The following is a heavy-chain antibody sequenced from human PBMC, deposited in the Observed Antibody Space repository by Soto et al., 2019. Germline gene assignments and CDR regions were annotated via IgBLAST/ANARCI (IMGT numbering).Heavy chain of an antibody. V-gene: IGHV3-23*01. CDR1: GFTFSSYA. Sequence: PGGSLRLSCAASGFTFSSYAMSWVRQAPGKGLEWVSAISGSGGSTYYADSVKGRFTISRDNSKNTLYLQMNSLRAEDTAVYYCAKDESYYEMGTGLHLDYWGQVTMGTVSS. J-gene: IGHJ4*02. CDR2: ISGSGGST. D-gene: IGHD3-9*01. CDR3: AKDESYYEMGTGLHLDY.